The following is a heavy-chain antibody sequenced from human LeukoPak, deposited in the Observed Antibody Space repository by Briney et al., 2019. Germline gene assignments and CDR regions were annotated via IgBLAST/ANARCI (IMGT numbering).Heavy chain of an antibody. D-gene: IGHD1-26*01. CDR2: INPISGGT. V-gene: IGHV1-2*02. J-gene: IGHJ5*02. CDR1: GYTFTGDF. Sequence: GASVKVSCKASGYTFTGDFMHWVRQAPGQGLEWMGWINPISGGTNYAQKFQGRVTMTRDTSISTAYMELSRLTSDDTAVYYCARDDTSGSNYWFDPWGQGTLVTVSS. CDR3: ARDDTSGSNYWFDP.